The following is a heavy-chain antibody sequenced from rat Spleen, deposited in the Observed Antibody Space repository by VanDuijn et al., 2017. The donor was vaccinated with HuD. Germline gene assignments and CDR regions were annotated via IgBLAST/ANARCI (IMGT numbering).Heavy chain of an antibody. V-gene: IGHV5-17*01. CDR2: IIYDGSST. CDR1: GFTFSDYA. CDR3: ARKDNSGPSMDA. Sequence: EVQLVESGGGLVQPGRSLKLSCAASGFTFSDYAMAWVRQAPKKGLEWVATIIYDGSSTYYRDSVKGRFTISRDNAKSTLYLQMDSLRSEDTATYYCARKDNSGPSMDAWGQGASVTVSS. J-gene: IGHJ4*01. D-gene: IGHD4-3*01.